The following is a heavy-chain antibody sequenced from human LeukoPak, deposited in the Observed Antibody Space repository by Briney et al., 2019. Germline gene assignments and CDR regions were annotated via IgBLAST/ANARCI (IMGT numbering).Heavy chain of an antibody. CDR3: ARGQTAMVDY. CDR2: IWYDGSNK. V-gene: IGHV3-33*01. J-gene: IGHJ4*02. D-gene: IGHD5-18*01. Sequence: GGSLRLSCAASGFTLSSYGMHWVRQAPGKGPEWVAVIWYDGSNKYYADSVKGRFTISRDNSKNTLYLQMNSLRAEDTAVYYCARGQTAMVDYWGQGTLVTVSS. CDR1: GFTLSSYG.